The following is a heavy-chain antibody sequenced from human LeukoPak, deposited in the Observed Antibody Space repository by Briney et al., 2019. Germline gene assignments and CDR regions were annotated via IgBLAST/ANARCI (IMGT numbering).Heavy chain of an antibody. CDR3: AKLRCSGGSCYSGDAFDI. CDR1: GFTVSSNY. CDR2: IYSGGST. Sequence: GGSLRLSCAASGFTVSSNYMSWVRQAPGKGLEWVSVIYSGGSTYYADSVKGRFTISRDNSKNSLYLQMNSLRAEDTAVYYCAKLRCSGGSCYSGDAFDIWGQGTMVTVSS. V-gene: IGHV3-66*01. D-gene: IGHD2-15*01. J-gene: IGHJ3*02.